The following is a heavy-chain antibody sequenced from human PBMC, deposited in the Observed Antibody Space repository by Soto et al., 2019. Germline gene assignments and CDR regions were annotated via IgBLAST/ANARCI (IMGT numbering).Heavy chain of an antibody. D-gene: IGHD3-3*01. J-gene: IGHJ5*02. CDR2: MNPNSGNT. CDR3: ARWTRDYDFWSGRPTGRYNWFDP. Sequence: QVQLVQSGAEVKKPGASVKVSCKASGYTFTSYDINWVRQATGQGLEWMGWMNPNSGNTGYVQKFQGRVTMTRNTSISKAYMELSSLRSEDPAVYYCARWTRDYDFWSGRPTGRYNWFDPWGQGTLVTVSS. CDR1: GYTFTSYD. V-gene: IGHV1-8*01.